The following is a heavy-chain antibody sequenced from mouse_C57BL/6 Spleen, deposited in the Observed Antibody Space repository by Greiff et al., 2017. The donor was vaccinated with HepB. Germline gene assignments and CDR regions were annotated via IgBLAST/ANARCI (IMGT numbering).Heavy chain of an antibody. V-gene: IGHV1-72*01. D-gene: IGHD1-1*01. Sequence: QVQLQQSGAELVKPGASVKLSCKASGYTFTSYWMHWVKQRPGRGLEWIGRIDPNSGGTKYNEKFKSKAKLTVDKPSSTAYRQLSSLTAEDSAVYYCAREGTTVVDTGYWYFDVWGTGTTVTVSS. J-gene: IGHJ1*03. CDR3: AREGTTVVDTGYWYFDV. CDR2: IDPNSGGT. CDR1: GYTFTSYW.